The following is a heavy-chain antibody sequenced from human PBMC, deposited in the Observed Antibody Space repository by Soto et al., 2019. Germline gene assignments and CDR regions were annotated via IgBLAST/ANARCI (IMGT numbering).Heavy chain of an antibody. CDR2: IIPIFGTA. Sequence: SVKVSCKASGGTFSSYAISWVRQAPGQGLEWMGGIIPIFGTANYAQKFQGRVTITADESTSTAYMELSSLRSEDTAVYYCARDEPITIFGVVIISGWFDPWGQGTLVTVSS. CDR1: GGTFSSYA. D-gene: IGHD3-3*01. V-gene: IGHV1-69*13. CDR3: ARDEPITIFGVVIISGWFDP. J-gene: IGHJ5*02.